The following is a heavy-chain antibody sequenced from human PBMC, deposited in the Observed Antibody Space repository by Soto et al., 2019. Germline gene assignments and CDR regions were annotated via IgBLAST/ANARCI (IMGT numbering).Heavy chain of an antibody. J-gene: IGHJ4*02. CDR2: ISYDGSNK. CDR1: GFTFSSYG. CDR3: GKDGFMAPSIFPSLDY. D-gene: IGHD3-9*01. Sequence: LRLSCAASGFTFSSYGMHWVRQAPGKGLEWVAVISYDGSNKYYADSVKGRFTISRDNSKNTLYLQMNSLRAEDTAVYYCGKDGFMAPSIFPSLDYWGQETLLTVSS. V-gene: IGHV3-30*18.